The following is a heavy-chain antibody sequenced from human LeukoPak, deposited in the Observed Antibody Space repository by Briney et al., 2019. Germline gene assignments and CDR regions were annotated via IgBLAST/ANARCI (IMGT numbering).Heavy chain of an antibody. Sequence: GASLKVSCKASGYTFTSYDINWVRQATGQGLEWMGWMNPNSGNTGYAQKFQGRVTMTRNTSISTAYMELSSLRSEDTAVYYCARAYSSSWYDFGNWFDPWGQGTLVTVSS. CDR1: GYTFTSYD. CDR3: ARAYSSSWYDFGNWFDP. V-gene: IGHV1-8*01. J-gene: IGHJ5*02. D-gene: IGHD6-13*01. CDR2: MNPNSGNT.